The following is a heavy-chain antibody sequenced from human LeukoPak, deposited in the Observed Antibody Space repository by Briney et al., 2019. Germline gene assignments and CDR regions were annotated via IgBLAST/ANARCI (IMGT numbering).Heavy chain of an antibody. CDR1: GGSVTSGNYY. V-gene: IGHV4-61*02. Sequence: SETLSPTCTVPGGSVTSGNYYWNWIRQPAGKGLEWIGRIYTNGGASYNPSLKSRVTISIDASKNQFSLKLSSVTAADTAVYYCAREPPGYWGQGILVTVSS. CDR2: IYTNGGA. J-gene: IGHJ4*02. CDR3: AREPPGY.